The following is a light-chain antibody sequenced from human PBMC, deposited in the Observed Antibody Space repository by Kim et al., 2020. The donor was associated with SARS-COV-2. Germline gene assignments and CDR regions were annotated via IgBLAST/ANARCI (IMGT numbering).Light chain of an antibody. CDR3: CSYTTSSTMV. Sequence: QSVLTQPASVSGSPGQSITISCTGTSSDVGAYSYVYWYQKHPGTAPKVIIYDVSDRPSGVSDRFSGSKSGNTASLTISGLQADDEADYYCCSYTTSSTMVFGGGTQLTVL. CDR1: SSDVGAYSY. J-gene: IGLJ3*02. V-gene: IGLV2-14*03. CDR2: DVS.